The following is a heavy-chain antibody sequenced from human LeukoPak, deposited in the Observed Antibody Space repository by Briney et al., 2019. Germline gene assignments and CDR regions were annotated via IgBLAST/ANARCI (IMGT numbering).Heavy chain of an antibody. Sequence: GGSLRLSCAASGFTFSSYWMSWVRQAPGEGLEWVANIKQDGSDKYYVDSVKGRFTISRDNAENSLYLQMNSLRAEDTAVYYCARAEGYCSSKRTCYYYYMDVWGKGTTVTVSS. CDR3: ARAEGYCSSKRTCYYYYMDV. CDR1: GFTFSSYW. CDR2: IKQDGSDK. J-gene: IGHJ6*03. D-gene: IGHD2-2*01. V-gene: IGHV3-7*01.